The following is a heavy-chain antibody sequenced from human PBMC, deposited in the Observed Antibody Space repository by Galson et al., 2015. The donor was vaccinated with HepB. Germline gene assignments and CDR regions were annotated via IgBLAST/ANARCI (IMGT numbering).Heavy chain of an antibody. CDR1: FTFSNYG. J-gene: IGHJ6*02. D-gene: IGHD3-3*01. CDR3: ARGSHEFWSGYFTPYGMDV. CDR2: IWSDGSEK. Sequence: FTFSNYGMHWVRQAPGKGLEWVAAIWSDGSEKHYVDSVKGRFAVSRDNSKNTVYLQMNSLRAEDTAVYYCARGSHEFWSGYFTPYGMDVWGQGTAVTVSS. V-gene: IGHV3-33*01.